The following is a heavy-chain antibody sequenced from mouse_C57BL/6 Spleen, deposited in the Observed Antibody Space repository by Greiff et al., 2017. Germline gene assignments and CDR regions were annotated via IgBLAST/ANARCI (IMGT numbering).Heavy chain of an antibody. D-gene: IGHD2-3*01. CDR2: INYDGSST. CDR3: ARILYDYLDY. Sequence: EVMLVESEGGLVQPGSSMKLSCTASGFTFSDYYMAWVRQVPEKGLEWVANINYDGSSTYYLDSLKSRFIISRDNAKNILYLQMSSLKSEDTATYYCARILYDYLDYWGQGTTLTVSS. J-gene: IGHJ2*01. CDR1: GFTFSDYY. V-gene: IGHV5-16*01.